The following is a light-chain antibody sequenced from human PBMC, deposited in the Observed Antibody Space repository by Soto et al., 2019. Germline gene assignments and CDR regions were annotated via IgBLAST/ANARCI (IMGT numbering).Light chain of an antibody. J-gene: IGLJ2*01. CDR3: SSYTSSSTLAV. Sequence: QSVLTQPASVSGSTGQSITISCTGTSSDVGGYNYVSWYQQHPGKAPKLMIYDVSNRPSGVSNRFSGSKSGNTASLTISGLPAEDEADYYCSSYTSSSTLAVFGGGTKVTVL. CDR1: SSDVGGYNY. V-gene: IGLV2-14*01. CDR2: DVS.